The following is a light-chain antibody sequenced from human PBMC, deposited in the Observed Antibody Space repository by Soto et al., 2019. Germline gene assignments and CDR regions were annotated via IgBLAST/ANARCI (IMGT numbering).Light chain of an antibody. Sequence: QSALTQPASVSESPGQSISISCGGGRNDIGTYNLVSWYQQHPGKAPKLIIYEGNKRPSGVSNRFSGSRSGNTASLTISGLQAEDEADYYCCSYTDGSSLLFGGGTRSPS. CDR1: RNDIGTYNL. J-gene: IGLJ3*02. CDR3: CSYTDGSSLL. V-gene: IGLV2-23*01. CDR2: EGN.